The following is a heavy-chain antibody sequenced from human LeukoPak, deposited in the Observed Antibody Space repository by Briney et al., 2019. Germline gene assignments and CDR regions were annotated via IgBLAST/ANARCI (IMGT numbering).Heavy chain of an antibody. J-gene: IGHJ4*02. Sequence: GGSLRLSCAASGFSFNRYWMSWVRQAPGKGLEWVANIKEDGSAKYYVDSVKGRFIISGDNAINSLYLQMNSLRAEDTAVYYCAKCLGSGWYASSDWGQGTLVTVSS. D-gene: IGHD6-13*01. V-gene: IGHV3-7*03. CDR3: AKCLGSGWYASSD. CDR1: GFSFNRYW. CDR2: IKEDGSAK.